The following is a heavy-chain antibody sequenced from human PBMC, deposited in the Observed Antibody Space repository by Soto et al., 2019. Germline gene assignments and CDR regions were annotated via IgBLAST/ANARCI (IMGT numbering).Heavy chain of an antibody. Sequence: GGSLRLSCAASGFTFGTFAMNWVRQPPGKGLEWVSGIYGDSSGTFYADSVKGRFTISRDNTKNSLYLQMNSLRAEDTAVYYYARESNAHFDYWGQGTMVTVSS. J-gene: IGHJ4*02. CDR1: GFTFGTFA. CDR3: ARESNAHFDY. D-gene: IGHD7-27*01. CDR2: IYGDSSGT. V-gene: IGHV3-21*01.